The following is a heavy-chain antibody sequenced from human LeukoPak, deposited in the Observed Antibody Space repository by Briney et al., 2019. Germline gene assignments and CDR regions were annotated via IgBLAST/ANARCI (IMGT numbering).Heavy chain of an antibody. CDR3: TRGYSGKSVYAFDI. D-gene: IGHD1-26*01. J-gene: IGHJ3*02. CDR1: GFTFSDHY. V-gene: IGHV3-72*01. Sequence: GGSLRLSCAASGFTFSDHYVDWVRQAPGKGLEWVDRSGNKDSRYTTEYAASVKGRFTISRDESKNSLYLQMNSLKTEDTAVYHCTRGYSGKSVYAFDIWGQGTMVTVSS. CDR2: SGNKDSRYTT.